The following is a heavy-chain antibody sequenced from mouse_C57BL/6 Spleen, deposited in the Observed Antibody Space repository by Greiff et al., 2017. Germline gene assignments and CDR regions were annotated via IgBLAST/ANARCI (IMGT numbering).Heavy chain of an antibody. D-gene: IGHD1-1*01. J-gene: IGHJ4*01. V-gene: IGHV1-64*01. CDR2: IHPNSGST. CDR1: GYTFTSYW. CDR3: ARYGSSGLAAMDY. Sequence: VQLQQPGAELVKPGASVKLSCKASGYTFTSYWMHWVKQRPGQGLEWIGMIHPNSGSTNYNEKFKSKATLTVDKSSSTAYMQRSSLTSEDSAVYYCARYGSSGLAAMDYWGQGTSVTVSS.